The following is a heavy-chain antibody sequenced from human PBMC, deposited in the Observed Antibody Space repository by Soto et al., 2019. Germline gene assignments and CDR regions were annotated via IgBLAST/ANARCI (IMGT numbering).Heavy chain of an antibody. CDR3: ARVVGRGASNSARYYYYGMDV. CDR1: GGTFSSYS. Sequence: SVKVSCKASGGTFSSYSISWVRQAPGQGLEWMGGIIPIFGTADYAQKFQGRVTITADKSTSTAYMELSSLRSEDTAVYYCARVVGRGASNSARYYYYGMDVWGQGTTVTVSS. V-gene: IGHV1-69*06. CDR2: IIPIFGTA. D-gene: IGHD1-26*01. J-gene: IGHJ6*02.